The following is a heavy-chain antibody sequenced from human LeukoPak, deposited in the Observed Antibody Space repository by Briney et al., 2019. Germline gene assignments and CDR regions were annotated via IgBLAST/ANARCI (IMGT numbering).Heavy chain of an antibody. V-gene: IGHV2-70*04. Sequence: SGPALVKPPQTPTLTGTSSGSQPTTSEMRLGWIRHPPGRALTRLARIDWDADTYYSTSLKTRLTISQDPSKNQVVLTMTNMDPVDTATYYCARLGDCSGGTFLDYWGQGTLVTVSS. D-gene: IGHD2-15*01. CDR3: ARLGDCSGGTFLDY. CDR1: GSQPTTSEMR. CDR2: IDWDADT. J-gene: IGHJ4*02.